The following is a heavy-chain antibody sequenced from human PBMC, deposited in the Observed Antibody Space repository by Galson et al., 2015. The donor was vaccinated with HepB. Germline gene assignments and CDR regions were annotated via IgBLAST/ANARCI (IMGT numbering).Heavy chain of an antibody. J-gene: IGHJ6*02. V-gene: IGHV3-21*01. CDR1: GFTFSSYS. D-gene: IGHD1-1*01. CDR3: ARGRREREGSKGGLYGMDV. Sequence: SLRLSCAASGFTFSSYSMNWVRQAPGKGLEWVSSISSSSSYIYYADSVKGRFTISRDNAKNSLYLQMNSLRAEDTAVYYCARGRREREGSKGGLYGMDVWGQGTTVTVSS. CDR2: ISSSSSYI.